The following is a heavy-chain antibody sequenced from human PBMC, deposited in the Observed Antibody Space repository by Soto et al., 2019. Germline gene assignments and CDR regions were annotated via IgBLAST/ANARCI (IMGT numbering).Heavy chain of an antibody. CDR1: GYRFPHYY. Sequence: GESLKISCTGSGYRFPHYYIGWVRQRPGKGLEWMGLIWPEDSDARYSPSFQGQVTLSVDKSNRTAYLQWSSLKASDTAIYYCARKGDYIWGSYRSWGQGTLVTVSS. D-gene: IGHD3-16*02. V-gene: IGHV5-51*01. J-gene: IGHJ4*02. CDR2: IWPEDSDA. CDR3: ARKGDYIWGSYRS.